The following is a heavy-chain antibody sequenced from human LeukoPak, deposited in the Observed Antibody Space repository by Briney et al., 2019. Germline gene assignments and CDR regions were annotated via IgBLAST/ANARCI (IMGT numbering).Heavy chain of an antibody. J-gene: IGHJ6*03. CDR1: RGTFSSYA. D-gene: IGHD5-18*01. Sequence: SVKVSCKASRGTFSSYAISWVRQAPGQGLEWMGRIIPIFGTANYAQKFQGRVTITADESTSTAYMELSSLRSEDTAVYYCARDRGYSYAKKSSEYYYMDAWGKGTTVTISS. V-gene: IGHV1-69*13. CDR2: IIPIFGTA. CDR3: ARDRGYSYAKKSSEYYYMDA.